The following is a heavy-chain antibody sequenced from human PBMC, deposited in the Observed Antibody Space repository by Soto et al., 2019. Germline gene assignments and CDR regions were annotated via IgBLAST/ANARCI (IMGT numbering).Heavy chain of an antibody. CDR2: INHSGST. Sequence: SETLSLTCAVYGGSFSGYYWSWIRQPPGKGLEWIGEINHSGSTNYNPSLKSRVTISVDTSKNQFSLKLSSVTAADTAVYYCAGNSRLRYYYGMDVWGQGTTVTVSS. CDR3: AGNSRLRYYYGMDV. CDR1: GGSFSGYY. J-gene: IGHJ6*02. V-gene: IGHV4-34*01.